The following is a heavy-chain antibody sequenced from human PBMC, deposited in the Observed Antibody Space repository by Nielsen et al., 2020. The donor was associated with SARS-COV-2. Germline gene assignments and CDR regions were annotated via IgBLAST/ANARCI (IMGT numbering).Heavy chain of an antibody. CDR3: ARDREPGYNAVDY. CDR2: ISSGSSTM. J-gene: IGHJ4*02. Sequence: GESLKISCLGSGFIFSTYGMQWVRQAPGKGLEWLSYISSGSSTMYYADSVKGRFTISRDNAKNSLYLRMNSLRAEDTAIYYCARDREPGYNAVDYWGQGTLVTVSS. D-gene: IGHD1-14*01. CDR1: GFIFSTYG. V-gene: IGHV3-48*01.